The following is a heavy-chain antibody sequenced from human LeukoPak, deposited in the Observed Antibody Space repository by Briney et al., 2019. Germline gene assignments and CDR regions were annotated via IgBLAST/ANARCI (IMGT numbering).Heavy chain of an antibody. J-gene: IGHJ3*02. CDR2: INHSGST. CDR3: VRRSHVGHGPI. D-gene: IGHD5-24*01. CDR1: GGSFSGYY. Sequence: SETLSLTCAVYGGSFSGYYWSWIRQPPGKGLEWIGEINHSGSTNYNPSLKSRVTISVDTSKNQFSLRLSSVTAADTAVYYCVRRSHVGHGPIWGQGTKVTVS. V-gene: IGHV4-34*01.